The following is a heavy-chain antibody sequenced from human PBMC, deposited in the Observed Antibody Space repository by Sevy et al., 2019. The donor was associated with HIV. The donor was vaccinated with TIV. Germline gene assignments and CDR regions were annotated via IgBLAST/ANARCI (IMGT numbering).Heavy chain of an antibody. D-gene: IGHD2-2*01. Sequence: GGSLRLSCAASGFTFSNFGMSWVRQAPGKGLGWVSTISGSGGTTYYADSVKGRFTISRDNSKKTLYLQMNSLRAEDTALYYCAKGDTSTRYYYYGMDVWGQGTAVTVSS. CDR3: AKGDTSTRYYYYGMDV. J-gene: IGHJ6*02. CDR1: GFTFSNFG. CDR2: ISGSGGTT. V-gene: IGHV3-23*01.